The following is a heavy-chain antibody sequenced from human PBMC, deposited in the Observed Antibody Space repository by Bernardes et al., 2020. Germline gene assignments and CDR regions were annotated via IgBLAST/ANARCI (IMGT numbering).Heavy chain of an antibody. Sequence: VESLCLSCAASGFTFSSYELNWVRQAPGKGLEWVSYISSSGSTIYNADSVKGRFTISRDNAKNSLYLQMNSLRAEDTAVYYCARGGGIQLLSLELNYFDYWGQGTLVTVSS. V-gene: IGHV3-48*03. J-gene: IGHJ4*02. CDR3: ARGGGIQLLSLELNYFDY. CDR2: ISSSGSTI. D-gene: IGHD5-18*01. CDR1: GFTFSSYE.